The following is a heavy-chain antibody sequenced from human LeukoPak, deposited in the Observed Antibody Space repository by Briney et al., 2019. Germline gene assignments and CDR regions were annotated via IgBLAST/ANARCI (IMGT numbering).Heavy chain of an antibody. Sequence: ASVKVSCKASGYTFTSYCMHWVRQAPGQGLEWMGIINPSGGSTSYAQKFQGRVTMTRDMSTSTAYMELSRLRSDDTAVYYCARDYDEGYYYMDVWGKGTTVTVSS. D-gene: IGHD3-3*01. CDR2: INPSGGST. CDR3: ARDYDEGYYYMDV. J-gene: IGHJ6*03. V-gene: IGHV1-46*01. CDR1: GYTFTSYC.